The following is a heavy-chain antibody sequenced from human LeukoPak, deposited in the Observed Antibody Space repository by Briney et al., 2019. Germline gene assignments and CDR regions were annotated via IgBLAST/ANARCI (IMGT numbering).Heavy chain of an antibody. CDR1: GYTFTGYY. J-gene: IGHJ4*02. D-gene: IGHD6-13*01. Sequence: ASVKVSCKASGYTFTGYYMHWVRQAPGQGLEWMGWINPNSGGTNYAQKFQGRVTITADKSTSTAYMELSSLRSEDTAVYYCAREAEYSGSWYYWGQGTLVTVPS. CDR2: INPNSGGT. CDR3: AREAEYSGSWYY. V-gene: IGHV1-2*02.